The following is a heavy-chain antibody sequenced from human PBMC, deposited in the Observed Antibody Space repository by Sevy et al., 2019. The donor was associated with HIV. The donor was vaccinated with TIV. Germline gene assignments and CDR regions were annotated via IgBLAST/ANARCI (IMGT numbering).Heavy chain of an antibody. Sequence: GGSLRLSCAASGFTFSSYGMHWVRLAPGKGLEWVAVVCYDGSNKDYADSVKGRFTISRDNSKNTLYLQMNSLRAEDTAVYYCARRNGYCTGGSCYYYYYGMDVWGQGTTVTVSS. CDR2: VCYDGSNK. V-gene: IGHV3-33*01. J-gene: IGHJ6*02. CDR3: ARRNGYCTGGSCYYYYYGMDV. CDR1: GFTFSSYG. D-gene: IGHD2-15*01.